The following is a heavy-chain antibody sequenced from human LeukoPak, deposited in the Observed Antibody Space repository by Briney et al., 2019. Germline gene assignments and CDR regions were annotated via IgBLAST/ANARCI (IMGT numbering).Heavy chain of an antibody. Sequence: PGGSLRLSCAASGFTFSTFAMNWVRQAPGKGLEWVSAISGSDVSTFYADSVKGRFTIARDDSKNTVYLQMNSLRAEDTAVYYCAKGSYSGFSARADYGGQGILVTVSS. D-gene: IGHD1-26*01. J-gene: IGHJ4*02. V-gene: IGHV3-23*01. CDR1: GFTFSTFA. CDR2: ISGSDVST. CDR3: AKGSYSGFSARADY.